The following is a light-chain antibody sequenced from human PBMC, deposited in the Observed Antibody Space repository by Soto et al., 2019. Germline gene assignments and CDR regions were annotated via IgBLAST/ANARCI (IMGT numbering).Light chain of an antibody. CDR3: QQYNDWPWT. CDR2: DAS. J-gene: IGKJ1*01. Sequence: DIHMTQSPASLSASVLDIVTITCRASQSISSWLAWYQQKPGKAPKLLIYDASSLESGVPSRFSGSGSGTDFTLTISSLQSEDFAVYYCQQYNDWPWTFGQGTKVDIK. CDR1: QSISSW. V-gene: IGKV1-5*01.